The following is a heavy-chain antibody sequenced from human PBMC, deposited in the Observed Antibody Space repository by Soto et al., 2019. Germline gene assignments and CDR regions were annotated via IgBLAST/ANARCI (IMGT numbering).Heavy chain of an antibody. CDR2: INPSGGST. D-gene: IGHD4-17*01. V-gene: IGHV1-46*01. CDR1: GYTFTTYD. CDR3: ARVVVPTTATTSNWFDP. Sequence: ASVKVSCKASGYTFTTYDLHWVLQAPGQGLEWMGIINPSGGSTNYAQRFQGRVTMTSDTSTSTVYMELSSLRADDTAVYYCARVVVPTTATTSNWFDPWGQGTLVTVSS. J-gene: IGHJ5*02.